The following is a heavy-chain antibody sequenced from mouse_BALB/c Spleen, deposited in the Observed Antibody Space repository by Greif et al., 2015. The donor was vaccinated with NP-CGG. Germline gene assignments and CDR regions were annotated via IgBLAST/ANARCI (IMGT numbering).Heavy chain of an antibody. CDR2: INPSTGYT. Sequence: VKLMESGAELAKPGASVKMSCKASGYTFTSYWMHWVKQRPGQGLEWIGYINPSTGYTEYNQKFKDKATLTADKSSSTAYMQLSSLTSEDSAVYYCARMITTEAWFAYWGQGTLVTVSA. J-gene: IGHJ3*01. CDR3: ARMITTEAWFAY. V-gene: IGHV1-7*01. D-gene: IGHD2-4*01. CDR1: GYTFTSYW.